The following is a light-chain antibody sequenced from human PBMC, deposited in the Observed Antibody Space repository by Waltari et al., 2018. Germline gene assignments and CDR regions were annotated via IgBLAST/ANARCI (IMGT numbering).Light chain of an antibody. J-gene: IGLJ2*01. Sequence: QSVLTQPPSVSGAPGQRVTISCPGSSSNIRAGYDVHWYQQLPGTAPKLLIYGNSNRPSGVPDRFSGSKSGTSASLAITGLQAEDEADYYCQSYDSSLSGVVFAGGTKLTVL. V-gene: IGLV1-40*01. CDR2: GNS. CDR1: SSNIRAGYD. CDR3: QSYDSSLSGVV.